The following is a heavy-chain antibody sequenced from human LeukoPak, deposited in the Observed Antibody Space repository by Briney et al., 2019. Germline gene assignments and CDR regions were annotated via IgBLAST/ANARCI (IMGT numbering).Heavy chain of an antibody. CDR2: ISGRSDTI. J-gene: IGHJ4*02. CDR1: GFIFGNYA. CDR3: AKDRRSSSGRFDY. Sequence: GGSLRLSCAASGFIFGNYAMNWVRQAPGKGLGWVSAISGRSDTIFYADSVKGRFTISRDNSKNTLYLQMNSLRAEDTAVYYCAKDRRSSSGRFDYWGQGTLVTVSS. D-gene: IGHD6-6*01. V-gene: IGHV3-23*01.